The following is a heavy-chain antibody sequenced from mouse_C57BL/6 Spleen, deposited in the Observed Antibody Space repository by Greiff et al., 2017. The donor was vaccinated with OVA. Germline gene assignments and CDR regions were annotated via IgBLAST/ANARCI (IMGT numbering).Heavy chain of an antibody. CDR3: TRPRGNYYYFDD. CDR2: IDPETGDT. D-gene: IGHD2-1*01. J-gene: IGHJ2*01. CDR1: GFNIKDDY. Sequence: EVQLQQSGAELVRPGASVKLSCTASGFNIKDDYMHWVKQRPEQGLEWIGWIDPETGDTEYASKFKGKATIPADTSSNTAYLQLSSLTAEDTAVYYCTRPRGNYYYFDDWGQGTTLTVSS. V-gene: IGHV14-4*01.